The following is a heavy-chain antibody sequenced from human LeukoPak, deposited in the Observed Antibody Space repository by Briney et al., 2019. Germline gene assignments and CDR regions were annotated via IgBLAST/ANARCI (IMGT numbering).Heavy chain of an antibody. J-gene: IGHJ4*02. V-gene: IGHV3-66*01. CDR1: GFTVSSNY. CDR2: LYSGGGT. D-gene: IGHD4-11*01. CDR3: ASRLMTTVSYFDC. Sequence: GGSLRLSCAASGFTVSSNYMSWVRQAPGKGLEWVSILYSGGGTYCADSVKGRFTISRDNSKNTLYLQMNSLRAEDTAVYYCASRLMTTVSYFDCWGQGTLVTVSS.